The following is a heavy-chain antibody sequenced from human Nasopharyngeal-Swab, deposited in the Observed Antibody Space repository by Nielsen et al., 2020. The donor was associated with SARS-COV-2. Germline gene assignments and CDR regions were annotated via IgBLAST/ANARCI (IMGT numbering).Heavy chain of an antibody. CDR3: ARYGERITIFGVVIKEAFDI. Sequence: RQAPGKGQEWIGSIYYSGSTYYNPTLKRRVTISVDTSKNQFSLKLSSVTAADTAVYYCARYGERITIFGVVIKEAFDIWGQGTMVTVSS. J-gene: IGHJ3*02. CDR2: IYYSGST. V-gene: IGHV4-39*01. D-gene: IGHD3-3*01.